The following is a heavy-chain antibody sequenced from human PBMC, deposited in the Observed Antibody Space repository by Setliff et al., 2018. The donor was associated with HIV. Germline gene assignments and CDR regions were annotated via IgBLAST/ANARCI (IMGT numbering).Heavy chain of an antibody. Sequence: GGSLRLSCRGSAFNSRMQTMNWVRQAPGKGLEWVSVISGSGDSTYYADSVKGRFTISRDNSKNTLSLQMNSLRAEDTAVYYCARVYYFYMDVWSRGTPVTVSS. CDR2: ISGSGDST. CDR1: AFNSRMQT. V-gene: IGHV3-23*01. D-gene: IGHD3-10*01. J-gene: IGHJ6*04. CDR3: ARVYYFYMDV.